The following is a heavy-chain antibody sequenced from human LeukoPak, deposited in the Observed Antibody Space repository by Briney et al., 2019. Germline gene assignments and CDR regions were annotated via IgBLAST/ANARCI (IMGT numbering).Heavy chain of an antibody. Sequence: SETLSLTCAVYGGSFSGYYWSLIRQPPGKGLEWIGEINHSGSTNYNPSLKSRVTISVDTSKNQFSLKLSSVTAADTAVYYCARSDGDYEVDYWGQGTLVTVSS. V-gene: IGHV4-34*01. CDR3: ARSDGDYEVDY. CDR2: INHSGST. D-gene: IGHD4-17*01. CDR1: GGSFSGYY. J-gene: IGHJ4*02.